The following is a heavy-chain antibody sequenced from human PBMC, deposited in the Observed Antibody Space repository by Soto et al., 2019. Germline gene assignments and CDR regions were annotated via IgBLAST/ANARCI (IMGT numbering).Heavy chain of an antibody. Sequence: QVQLVESGGGVVQPGRSLRLSCAASGFTFSSYGMHWVRQAPGKGLEWVAVISYDGSNKYYADSVKGRFTISRDNSKNTLYLQMNSLRAEDTAVYYCAKMWSGYYYDSSGYSGLFDYWGQGTLVTVSS. J-gene: IGHJ4*02. CDR2: ISYDGSNK. V-gene: IGHV3-30*18. D-gene: IGHD3-22*01. CDR3: AKMWSGYYYDSSGYSGLFDY. CDR1: GFTFSSYG.